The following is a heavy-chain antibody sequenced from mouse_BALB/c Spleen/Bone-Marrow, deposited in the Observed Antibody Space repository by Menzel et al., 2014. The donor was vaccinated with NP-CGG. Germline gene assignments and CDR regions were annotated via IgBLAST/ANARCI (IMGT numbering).Heavy chain of an antibody. J-gene: IGHJ4*01. CDR1: GYSFTGYT. V-gene: IGHV1-26*01. CDR3: ARGCMVTRYYAMDY. CDR2: INPYNGGS. Sequence: VQLQQSGPELVKPGTSMKISCKASGYSFTGYTMNWVKQTLGKNLEWIGLINPYNGGSSYNQKFKGKATLTVDKLSSTAYMELLSLTAEDSAVYYCARGCMVTRYYAMDYWGQGTSVTVSS. D-gene: IGHD2-10*02.